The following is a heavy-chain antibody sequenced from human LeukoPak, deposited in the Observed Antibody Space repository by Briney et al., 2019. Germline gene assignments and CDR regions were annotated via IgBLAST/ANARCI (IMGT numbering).Heavy chain of an antibody. J-gene: IGHJ6*04. V-gene: IGHV3-64D*06. CDR3: LWGNMVRGVLGI. Sequence: PSGGSLRLSCVASGFTFTSYSMNWVRQAPGKGLEYVSAIRSDGGSTYYADSVKGRFTISRDNSKNTVYLQMSSLRAEDTAVYYCLWGNMVRGVLGIWGKGTTVTVSS. CDR2: IRSDGGST. D-gene: IGHD3-10*01. CDR1: GFTFTSYS.